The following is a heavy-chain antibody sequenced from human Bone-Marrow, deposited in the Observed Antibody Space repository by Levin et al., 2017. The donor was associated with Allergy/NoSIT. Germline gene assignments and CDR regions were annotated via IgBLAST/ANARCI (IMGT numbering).Heavy chain of an antibody. D-gene: IGHD5/OR15-5a*01. CDR1: GDSITTGGYY. CDR2: IDYVGAT. CDR3: ARLVSIGLWYRGWFDP. Sequence: SETLSLTCTVSGDSITTGGYYWSWVRQRPGEGLEWVAYIDYVGATYYNPSLQSRTTMSRDTSRNQVSLTMTSVTAADTATYYCARLVSIGLWYRGWFDPWGPGARVLVSS. J-gene: IGHJ5*02. V-gene: IGHV4-31*03.